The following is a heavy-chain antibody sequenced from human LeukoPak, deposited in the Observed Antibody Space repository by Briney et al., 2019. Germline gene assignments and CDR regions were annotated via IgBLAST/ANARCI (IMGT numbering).Heavy chain of an antibody. CDR2: IYTSAST. CDR1: GGSISSCSYY. V-gene: IGHV4-61*02. Sequence: SETLSLTCTLSGGSISSCSYYWSWTRQPAGKGLEWIRRIYTSASTNYNPSLKSRVTISVDTSKNQFSLKLSSVTAADTAVYYCAREENGDPYYFDYWGQGTLVTVSS. CDR3: AREENGDPYYFDY. J-gene: IGHJ4*02.